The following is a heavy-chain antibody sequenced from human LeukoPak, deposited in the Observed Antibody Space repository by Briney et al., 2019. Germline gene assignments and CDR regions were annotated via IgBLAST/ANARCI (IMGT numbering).Heavy chain of an antibody. CDR2: INPSGGST. CDR3: ASNTMVRGVIDYYYYMDV. J-gene: IGHJ6*03. CDR1: GYTFTSYY. V-gene: IGHV1-46*01. D-gene: IGHD3-10*01. Sequence: ASVKVSCKASGYTFTSYYMHWVRQAPGQGLEWMGIINPSGGSTSYAQKFQGRVTMTRDMSTSTVYMELSSLRAEDTAVYYCASNTMVRGVIDYYYYMDVWGKGTTVTGSS.